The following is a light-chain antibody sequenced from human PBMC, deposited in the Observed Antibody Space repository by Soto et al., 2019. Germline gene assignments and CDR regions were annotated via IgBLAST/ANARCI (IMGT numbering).Light chain of an antibody. V-gene: IGKV2-28*01. CDR1: QSLLYNNTYNY. Sequence: IVMTQSPLTLPVTPGEPASISCRSSQSLLYNNTYNYLDWYVQKPGQSPQLLIYLGSNRASGVADRFSCRGSGTDFTMKITNVEAEDVGIYYCMQALQPLITFGQGTRLEIK. CDR2: LGS. J-gene: IGKJ5*01. CDR3: MQALQPLIT.